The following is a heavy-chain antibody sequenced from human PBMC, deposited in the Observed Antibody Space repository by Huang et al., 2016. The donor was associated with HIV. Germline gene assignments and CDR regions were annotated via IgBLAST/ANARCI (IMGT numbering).Heavy chain of an antibody. CDR1: GYIFTDYY. Sequence: QVQLVQSGAEVKKPGASVKVSCRTSGYIFTDYYITWVRQDPGQGLGVRGRMNPKKRAKNQAQRVHARCHMTTDKSASAVYMGLANRRSDDTAVYYWARAVVRGLIIRFDPWGQGTLVTVSS. V-gene: IGHV1-2*02. CDR3: ARAVVRGLIIRFDP. J-gene: IGHJ5*02. D-gene: IGHD3-10*01. CDR2: MNPKKRAK.